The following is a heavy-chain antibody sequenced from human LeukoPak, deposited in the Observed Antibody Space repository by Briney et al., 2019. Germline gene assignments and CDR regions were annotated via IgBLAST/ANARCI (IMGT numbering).Heavy chain of an antibody. V-gene: IGHV3-64*01. CDR1: GFTFSIYA. CDR3: ARADYYDSSPDY. Sequence: GGSLRLSCAASGFTFSIYAMSWVRQAPGKGLEYVSAISSNGGSTYYANSVKGRFTISRDNSKNTLYLQMGSLRAEDMAVYYCARADYYDSSPDYWGQGTLVTVSS. J-gene: IGHJ4*02. D-gene: IGHD3-22*01. CDR2: ISSNGGST.